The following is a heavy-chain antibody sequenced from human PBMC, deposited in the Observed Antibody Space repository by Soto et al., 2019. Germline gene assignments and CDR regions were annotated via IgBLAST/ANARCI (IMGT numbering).Heavy chain of an antibody. D-gene: IGHD6-6*01. CDR2: INHSGST. CDR1: GGSFSGYY. J-gene: IGHJ3*02. Sequence: QVQLQQWGAGLLKPSETLSLTCAVYGGSFSGYYWSLIRQPPGKGLEWIGEINHSGSTNYNPSLKSRVTISVDTSKNQFSLKLSSVTAADTAVYYCAREGGKQLTSDAFDIWGQGTMVTVSS. V-gene: IGHV4-34*01. CDR3: AREGGKQLTSDAFDI.